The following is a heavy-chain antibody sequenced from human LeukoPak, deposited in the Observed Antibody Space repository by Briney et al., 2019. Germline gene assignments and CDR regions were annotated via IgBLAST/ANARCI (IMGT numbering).Heavy chain of an antibody. Sequence: SETLSPTCTVSGGSISSYYWSWIRQPPGKGLEWIGYIYYSGSTYYNPSLKSRVTISVDTSKNQFSLKLSSVTAADTAVYYCARSLTMVRGVYDYWGQGTLVTVSS. V-gene: IGHV4-30-4*01. D-gene: IGHD3-10*01. CDR2: IYYSGST. CDR1: GGSISSYY. CDR3: ARSLTMVRGVYDY. J-gene: IGHJ4*02.